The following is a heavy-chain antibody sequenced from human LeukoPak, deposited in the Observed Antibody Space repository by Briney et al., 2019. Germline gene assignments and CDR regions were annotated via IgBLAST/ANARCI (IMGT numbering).Heavy chain of an antibody. D-gene: IGHD3-16*01. CDR2: ISGGSLST. J-gene: IGHJ6*03. CDR3: AKGLRTGVGPYMGYHYYMDV. CDR1: GFSFSSYA. Sequence: GVLRLSCAASGFSFSSYAMTWVRQAPGKGLEWVSAISGGSLSTYYADSVKGRFTASRDNSKNTLYLQMRSLRAEDTAVYYCAKGLRTGVGPYMGYHYYMDVWGKGATVTVSS. V-gene: IGHV3-23*01.